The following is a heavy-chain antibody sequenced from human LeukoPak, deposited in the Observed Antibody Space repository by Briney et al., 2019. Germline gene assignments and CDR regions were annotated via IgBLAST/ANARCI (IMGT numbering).Heavy chain of an antibody. J-gene: IGHJ4*02. D-gene: IGHD3-3*02. CDR2: IYSGGST. CDR3: ARAPSNAHFDY. Sequence: GGSLRLSCAASGFTFSDYNMRWIRQAPGKGLEWVSLIYSGGSTYYADSVKGRFTISRDNSNNTVYLQMNSLRAEDTAVYYCARAPSNAHFDYWGQGTLVTVSS. CDR1: GFTFSDYN. V-gene: IGHV3-66*01.